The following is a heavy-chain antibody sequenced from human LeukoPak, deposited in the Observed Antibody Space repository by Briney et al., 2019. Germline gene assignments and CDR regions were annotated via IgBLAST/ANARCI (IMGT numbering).Heavy chain of an antibody. CDR1: GLTFSSYG. J-gene: IGHJ4*02. D-gene: IGHD3-9*01. CDR2: ISYDGSNI. V-gene: IGHV3-30*03. Sequence: LPGGSLRLSCAASGLTFSSYGMHWVRQAPGKGLEWMALISYDGSNIYYADSVKGRFTISRDNSMNTLYLQMNSLGAEDTAVYYCASYDILSGYRYPFDYWGQGTLVTVSS. CDR3: ASYDILSGYRYPFDY.